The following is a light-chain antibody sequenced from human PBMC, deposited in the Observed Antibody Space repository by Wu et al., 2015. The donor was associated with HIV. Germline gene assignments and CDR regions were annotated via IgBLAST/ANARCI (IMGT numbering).Light chain of an antibody. Sequence: ESVLTQSPGTLSLSLGERATLSCRASQTVSSSYLAWYQQKPGQAPRLLIYGASNRATGIPARFSGSGSGTDFTLTISSLEPEDFAVYYCQQRSNWPLTFGGGTKVEIK. CDR1: QTVSSSY. V-gene: IGKV3D-20*02. CDR2: GAS. J-gene: IGKJ4*01. CDR3: QQRSNWPLT.